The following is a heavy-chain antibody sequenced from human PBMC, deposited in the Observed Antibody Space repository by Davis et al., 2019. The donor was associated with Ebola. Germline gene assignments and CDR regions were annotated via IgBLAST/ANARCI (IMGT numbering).Heavy chain of an antibody. J-gene: IGHJ3*02. CDR3: ARDIGVAVPGVMKDAFDI. V-gene: IGHV1-18*01. CDR2: ISGYNDNT. CDR1: GYTFSNYG. D-gene: IGHD2-2*01. Sequence: ASVKVSCKAAGYTFSNYGISWVRQAPGQGLEWMGWISGYNDNTNYAQNLQGRVTMTTDTSTSTAYMELRSLTSDDTAVYYCARDIGVAVPGVMKDAFDIWGQGTMVTVSS.